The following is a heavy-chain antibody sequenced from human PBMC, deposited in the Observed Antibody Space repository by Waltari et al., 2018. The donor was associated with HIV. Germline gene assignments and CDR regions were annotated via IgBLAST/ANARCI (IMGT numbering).Heavy chain of an antibody. CDR3: ARVLGNGDYDLDY. CDR1: GYTFPDYF. Sequence: QVQLVQSGAEVKLSGASVKVSCKASGYTFPDYFVTWVRQAPGQGLDWMGWISGHSGSTHSGDKFQDRLTMTTDTSTNTAYMELRSLRHNDTAMYYCARVLGNGDYDLDYWGQGTMVTVSS. V-gene: IGHV1-18*01. J-gene: IGHJ4*02. D-gene: IGHD4-17*01. CDR2: ISGHSGST.